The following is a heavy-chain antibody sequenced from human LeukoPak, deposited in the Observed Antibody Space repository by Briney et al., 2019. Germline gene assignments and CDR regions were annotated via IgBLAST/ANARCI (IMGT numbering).Heavy chain of an antibody. Sequence: PSETLSLTCTVSGGSISGSNYNWDWVRQPPGKGLEWIGSIYFTGSTNYNLSLKSRVTISIDMSMTQFSLKLSSVTAADTAVYYCARDRSSGWYSWFDPWGQGTLVTVSS. CDR3: ARDRSSGWYSWFDP. CDR2: IYFTGST. J-gene: IGHJ5*02. V-gene: IGHV4-39*02. D-gene: IGHD6-19*01. CDR1: GGSISGSNYN.